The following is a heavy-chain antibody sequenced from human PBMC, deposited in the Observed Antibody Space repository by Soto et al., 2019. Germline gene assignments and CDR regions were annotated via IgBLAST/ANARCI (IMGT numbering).Heavy chain of an antibody. J-gene: IGHJ6*02. Sequence: SETLSLTCTVSGGSISSGGYYWSWIRQHPGKGLEWIGYIYYSGSTYYNPSLKSRVTISVDTSKNQFSLKLSSVTAADTAVYYCARERSHYCISTSCYGMDVWGQGTTVTVSS. D-gene: IGHD2-2*01. CDR1: GGSISSGGYY. V-gene: IGHV4-31*03. CDR3: ARERSHYCISTSCYGMDV. CDR2: IYYSGST.